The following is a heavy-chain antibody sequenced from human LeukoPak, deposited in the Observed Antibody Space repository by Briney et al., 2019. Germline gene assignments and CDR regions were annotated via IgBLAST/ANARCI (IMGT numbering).Heavy chain of an antibody. D-gene: IGHD5-12*01. Sequence: GRSLRPSCAGSRFTFSNYGMHWVRQAPGKGLEWVAVISIDGGEKHYGDSVRGRFTISRDNSKNMLYLQMNSLRVEDTAVYYCANPQSRGYDYLDYWGQGTLVSVSS. CDR2: ISIDGGEK. J-gene: IGHJ4*02. V-gene: IGHV3-30*18. CDR1: RFTFSNYG. CDR3: ANPQSRGYDYLDY.